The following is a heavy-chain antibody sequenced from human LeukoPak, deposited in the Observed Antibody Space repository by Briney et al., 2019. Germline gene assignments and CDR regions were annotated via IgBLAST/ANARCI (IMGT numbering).Heavy chain of an antibody. CDR2: IYTSGNT. V-gene: IGHV4-4*07. CDR3: ARDSWSSISSGPDY. J-gene: IGHJ4*02. CDR1: DGSIRRYH. Sequence: PSETLSLTCTVSDGSIRRYHWSWIRQSAGKGLEWIGRIYTSGNTNYNPSFKSRVTTSVDTSNNQVSLNLTSVTAADTAVYYCARDSWSSISSGPDYWGQGTLVIVSS.